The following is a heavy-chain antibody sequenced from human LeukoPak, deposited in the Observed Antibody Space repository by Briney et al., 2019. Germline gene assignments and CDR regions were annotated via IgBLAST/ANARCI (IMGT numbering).Heavy chain of an antibody. J-gene: IGHJ4*02. D-gene: IGHD5-12*01. CDR3: ARGLVSQYRGQDLGNYFDY. V-gene: IGHV4-4*07. Sequence: PSETLSLTCTVSGGSIRSYYWSWIRQPAGKGLEWIGRIDTSENTRYNPSLESRVTMSLDTSKNQLSLRLNSVTAADTAVYHCARGLVSQYRGQDLGNYFDYWGQGTLVTVSS. CDR2: IDTSENT. CDR1: GGSIRSYY.